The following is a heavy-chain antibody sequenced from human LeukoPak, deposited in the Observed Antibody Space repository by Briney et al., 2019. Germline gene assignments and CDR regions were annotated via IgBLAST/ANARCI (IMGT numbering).Heavy chain of an antibody. CDR3: ASLNYDILTGYYTGWFDP. CDR1: GGSFSGYY. CDR2: INHSGST. Sequence: SETLSLTCAVYGGSFSGYYWSWIRQPPGKGLEWIGGINHSGSTNYNPSLKSRVTISVDTSKNQFSLKLSSVTAADTAVYYCASLNYDILTGYYTGWFDPWGQGTLVTVSS. V-gene: IGHV4-34*01. J-gene: IGHJ5*02. D-gene: IGHD3-9*01.